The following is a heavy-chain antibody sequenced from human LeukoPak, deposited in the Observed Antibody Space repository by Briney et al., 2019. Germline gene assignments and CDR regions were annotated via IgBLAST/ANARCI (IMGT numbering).Heavy chain of an antibody. J-gene: IGHJ5*02. CDR2: IIPMFDSR. D-gene: IGHD4-23*01. CDR3: AREANFGGNLNWFDP. CDR1: GGTFRSNG. Sequence: ASVKVSCKASGGTFRSNGYTWVRQAPGQGLEWMGGIIPMFDSRSFAQKFQGRVTLTADESGSTVYMELRNLTSEDTAIYYCAREANFGGNLNWFDPWGQGTLVTASS. V-gene: IGHV1-69*13.